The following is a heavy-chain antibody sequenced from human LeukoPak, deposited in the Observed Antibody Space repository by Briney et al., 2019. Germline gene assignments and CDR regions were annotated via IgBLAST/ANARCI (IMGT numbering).Heavy chain of an antibody. CDR3: AKESRPDIVVVVAATPNPLDY. V-gene: IGHV3-30*18. Sequence: QAGGSLRLSCAASGFTFSSYGRHWVRQAPGKGLEWVAVISYDGSNKYYADSVKGRFTISRDNSKNTLYLQMNSLRAEDTAVYYCAKESRPDIVVVVAATPNPLDYWGQGTLVTVSS. D-gene: IGHD2-15*01. CDR2: ISYDGSNK. J-gene: IGHJ4*02. CDR1: GFTFSSYG.